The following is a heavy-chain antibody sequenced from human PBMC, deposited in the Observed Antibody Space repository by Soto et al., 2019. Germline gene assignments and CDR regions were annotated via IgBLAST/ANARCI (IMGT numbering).Heavy chain of an antibody. Sequence: QVHLVQSGAEVKKPGSSVTVSCKASGGSFSNYIFAWVRQAPGQGLAWMGGTIPMFATAQYAQKLQGRVTITAYESTSTVYIELTSLTSDDTAVYYCARGLFGPQWLVGFDTWGQGTLVTVSS. CDR1: GGSFSNYI. CDR2: TIPMFATA. J-gene: IGHJ4*02. D-gene: IGHD6-19*01. CDR3: ARGLFGPQWLVGFDT. V-gene: IGHV1-69*01.